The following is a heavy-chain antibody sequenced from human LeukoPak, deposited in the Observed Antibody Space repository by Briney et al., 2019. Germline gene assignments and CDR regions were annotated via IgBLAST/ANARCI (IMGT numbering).Heavy chain of an antibody. D-gene: IGHD3-3*01. CDR3: AKDQGSYYDFWSGYYYSPMDV. V-gene: IGHV3-30*18. Sequence: GGSLRLPCAASGFTFSSYGMHWVRQAPGKGLEWVAVISYDGSNKYYADSVKGRFTISRDNSKNTLYLQMNSLRAEDTAVYYCAKDQGSYYDFWSGYYYSPMDVWGKGTTVTVSS. CDR1: GFTFSSYG. CDR2: ISYDGSNK. J-gene: IGHJ6*03.